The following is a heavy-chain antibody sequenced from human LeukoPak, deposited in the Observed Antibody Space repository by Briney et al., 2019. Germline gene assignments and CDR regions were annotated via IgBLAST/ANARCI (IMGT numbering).Heavy chain of an antibody. D-gene: IGHD2-15*01. CDR2: IKSKSDGGIT. V-gene: IGHV3-15*01. CDR1: GFTFSSYA. CDR3: TTLGYCSGGSCNGY. J-gene: IGHJ4*02. Sequence: GGSLRFSCAASGFTFSSYAMHWVRQAPGKGLEWVGRIKSKSDGGITEYAAPVKGRFTISRDDSKNTLYLQMNSLETEDTAIYYCTTLGYCSGGSCNGYWGQGTLVTVSS.